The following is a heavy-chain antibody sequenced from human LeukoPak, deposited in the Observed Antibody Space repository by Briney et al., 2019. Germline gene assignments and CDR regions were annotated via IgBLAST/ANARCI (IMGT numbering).Heavy chain of an antibody. Sequence: PGGPLRLSCAASGFPFSSYSMNWVRQAPGKGLEWVSSISSGTSFIYYADSVKGRFTISRDNAKNSLYLQMNSLRAEDTAVYYCARGTTALMDVWGKGTTVTVSS. CDR1: GFPFSSYS. D-gene: IGHD2-21*02. CDR3: ARGTTALMDV. V-gene: IGHV3-21*01. CDR2: ISSGTSFI. J-gene: IGHJ6*03.